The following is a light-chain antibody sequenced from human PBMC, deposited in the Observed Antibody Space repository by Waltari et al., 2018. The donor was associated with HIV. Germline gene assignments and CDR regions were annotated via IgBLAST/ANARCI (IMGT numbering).Light chain of an antibody. J-gene: IGLJ1*01. Sequence: QSALTQPPSASGSPGQSVPISCTAASSDVGAFKYVSWYQQHPGKAPKLLIYDVTKRPSGVPDRFSGSKSGNTASLTVSGLQAEDEAHYYCSSYAGSSMSYAFGTGTKVTVL. V-gene: IGLV2-8*01. CDR2: DVT. CDR1: SSDVGAFKY. CDR3: SSYAGSSMSYA.